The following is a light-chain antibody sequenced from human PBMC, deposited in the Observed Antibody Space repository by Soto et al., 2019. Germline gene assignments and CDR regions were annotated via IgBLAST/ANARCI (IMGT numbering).Light chain of an antibody. V-gene: IGKV3-20*01. Sequence: EIMMTQSPATLSVSPGERATLSCRASQSVSSNLAWYQQKPGQAPRLLIYGASTRATGIPARFSGSGSGTDFTLTISRLEPEDFAVYYCQQYGSSLTWTFGQGTKVDIK. J-gene: IGKJ1*01. CDR2: GAS. CDR1: QSVSSN. CDR3: QQYGSSLTWT.